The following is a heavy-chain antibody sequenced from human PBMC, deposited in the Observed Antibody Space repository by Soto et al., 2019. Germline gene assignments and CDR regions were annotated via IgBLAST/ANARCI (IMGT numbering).Heavy chain of an antibody. J-gene: IGHJ6*01. Sequence: QVQLVQSGAEVKMPGSSVRVSCKASGGSFSKYGISWVRQAPGQGLEWMGGIIPMFGIGNYAEKFLGRVTINADESPSTSHMEPHSLRSEDTALYFSARGYRENSSYAMEAWGQANRGTVSS. CDR2: IIPMFGIG. V-gene: IGHV1-69*01. CDR1: GGSFSKYG. CDR3: ARGYRENSSYAMEA. D-gene: IGHD1-26*01.